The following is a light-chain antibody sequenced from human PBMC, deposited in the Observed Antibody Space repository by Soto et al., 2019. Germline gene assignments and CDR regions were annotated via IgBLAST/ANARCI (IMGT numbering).Light chain of an antibody. V-gene: IGLV2-8*01. CDR2: EVS. J-gene: IGLJ2*01. Sequence: QSVLTQPPSASGSAGQSVTISCTGTSGDVGRYNYVSWYQQHPGKAPKLMLSEVSKRPSGVPDRFSGSKSGNTASLTVSGLQAEDEADYYCSSYGGSNNVIFGGGTQLTVL. CDR1: SGDVGRYNY. CDR3: SSYGGSNNVI.